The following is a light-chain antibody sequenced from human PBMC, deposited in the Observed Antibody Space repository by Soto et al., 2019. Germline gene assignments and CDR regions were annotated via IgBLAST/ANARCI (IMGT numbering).Light chain of an antibody. V-gene: IGKV4-1*01. CDR3: QQYFRPWT. CDR1: QSVLYSSNNKNY. Sequence: DIVMTQSPDSLAVSLDERATINCKPSQSVLYSSNNKNYLAWYQQKPGQPPKLLIYWASTRESGVPDRFSGSGSGTDFTLTISSLQAEDVAVYYCQQYFRPWTFGQGTKVEIK. CDR2: WAS. J-gene: IGKJ1*01.